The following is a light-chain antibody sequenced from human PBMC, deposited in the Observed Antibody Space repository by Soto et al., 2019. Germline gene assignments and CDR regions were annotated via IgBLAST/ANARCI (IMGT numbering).Light chain of an antibody. CDR1: QNISVW. Sequence: DIQMTQSPSTLSASVGDGGTITCRASQNISVWLAWYQQRPGKAPKFLIYDASSLETGVPSRFSGSGSGTEYTLTIRSLQPDDFATYYGQQYDSSSPTFGQGTKLEIK. J-gene: IGKJ2*01. V-gene: IGKV1-5*01. CDR2: DAS. CDR3: QQYDSSSPT.